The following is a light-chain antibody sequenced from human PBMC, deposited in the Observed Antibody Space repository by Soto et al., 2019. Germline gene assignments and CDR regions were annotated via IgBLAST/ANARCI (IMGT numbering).Light chain of an antibody. V-gene: IGLV2-8*01. CDR1: SNDVGGYNF. CDR2: EVA. J-gene: IGLJ1*01. Sequence: QSALTQPPSASGSPGQSVTISCTGTSNDVGGYNFVSWYQQHPGKAPKLMIYEVAKRPSGVPDRFSGSKSGNTASLTVSGLQAEDEADYYCTSYGGFNNPFVFGTGTKLTVL. CDR3: TSYGGFNNPFV.